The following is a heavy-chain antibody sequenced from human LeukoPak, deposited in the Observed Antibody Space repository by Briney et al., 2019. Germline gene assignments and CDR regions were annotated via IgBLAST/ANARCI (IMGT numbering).Heavy chain of an antibody. Sequence: ASVKVSCKASGYTFTSYYMHWVRQAPGQRLEWLGVINLSGGNTSYAQKFQGRVTITRDTSTSTVYMELSSLTSEDTPVYYCAADLSDIAVAGTPYYYMDVWGKGTTVTISS. CDR3: AADLSDIAVAGTPYYYMDV. J-gene: IGHJ6*03. V-gene: IGHV1-46*01. CDR2: INLSGGNT. D-gene: IGHD6-19*01. CDR1: GYTFTSYY.